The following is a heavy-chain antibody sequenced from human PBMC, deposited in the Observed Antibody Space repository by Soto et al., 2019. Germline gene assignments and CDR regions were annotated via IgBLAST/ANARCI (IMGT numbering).Heavy chain of an antibody. V-gene: IGHV1-69*01. D-gene: IGHD2-15*01. CDR2: IIPIFGTA. CDR3: ARDRWDTAMVTSLYCSCGSCYDAFDI. J-gene: IGHJ3*02. CDR1: GGTFSSYA. Sequence: QVQLVQSGAEVKKPESSVKVSCKASGGTFSSYAISWVRQAPGQGLEWMGGIIPIFGTANYAQKFQGRVTITADESTRTDYMELSSPRSEDTAVYYCARDRWDTAMVTSLYCSCGSCYDAFDIWGQGTMVTVSS.